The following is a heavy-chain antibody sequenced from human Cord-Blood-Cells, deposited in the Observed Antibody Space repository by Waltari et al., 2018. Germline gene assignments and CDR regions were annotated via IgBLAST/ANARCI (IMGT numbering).Heavy chain of an antibody. Sequence: QVQLVQSGAEVKKPGASVTVSCKASGYNFTGHYMHWVRQAPGQGLEWMGWINPNSGGTNYAQKFQGWVTMTRDTSISTAYMELSRLRSDDTAVYYCARDWNTNWYFDLWGRGTLVTVSS. D-gene: IGHD1-1*01. CDR2: INPNSGGT. CDR3: ARDWNTNWYFDL. J-gene: IGHJ2*01. CDR1: GYNFTGHY. V-gene: IGHV1-2*04.